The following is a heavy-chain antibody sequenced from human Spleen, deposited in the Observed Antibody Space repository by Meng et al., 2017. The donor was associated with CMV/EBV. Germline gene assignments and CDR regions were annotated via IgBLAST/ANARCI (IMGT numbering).Heavy chain of an antibody. D-gene: IGHD2-2*01. Sequence: GESLKISCAAAGFSVSSNHMSWVRQAPGKGLEWVSAISGGGGSTFYADSVKGRFTISRDNSKNTLSLQMNSLRAEDTAVYYCAKDSGIGYCSTTTCPSFDYWGQGTLVTVSS. CDR2: ISGGGGST. CDR3: AKDSGIGYCSTTTCPSFDY. J-gene: IGHJ4*02. V-gene: IGHV3-23*01. CDR1: GFSVSSNH.